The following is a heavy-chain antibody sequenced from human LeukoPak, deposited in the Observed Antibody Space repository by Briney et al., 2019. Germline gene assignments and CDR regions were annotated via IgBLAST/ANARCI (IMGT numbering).Heavy chain of an antibody. CDR2: ISSSRSTI. J-gene: IGHJ4*02. Sequence: GGSLRLSCAASGFTFSSYSMNWVRQAPGKGLEWVSYISSSRSTIYYADSVKGRFTISRDNAKNSLYLQMNSLRAEDTAVYYCARDGSGSLPWQLPRSFFDYWGQGTLVTVSS. D-gene: IGHD2-15*01. CDR3: ARDGSGSLPWQLPRSFFDY. CDR1: GFTFSSYS. V-gene: IGHV3-48*04.